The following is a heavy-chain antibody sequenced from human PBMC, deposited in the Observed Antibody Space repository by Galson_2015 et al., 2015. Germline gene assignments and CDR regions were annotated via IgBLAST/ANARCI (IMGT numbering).Heavy chain of an antibody. CDR2: ISGYNGNT. D-gene: IGHD6-19*01. J-gene: IGHJ4*02. Sequence: SVKVSCKASGYTFTSYGISWVRQAPGQGLEWMGWISGYNGNTYYAQNFQGRVTMTTDTSTSTAYMELRSLRSDDTAVYYCARESLGGWSLAVARGFFDYWGQGTLVTVSS. CDR3: ARESLGGWSLAVARGFFDY. V-gene: IGHV1-18*01. CDR1: GYTFTSYG.